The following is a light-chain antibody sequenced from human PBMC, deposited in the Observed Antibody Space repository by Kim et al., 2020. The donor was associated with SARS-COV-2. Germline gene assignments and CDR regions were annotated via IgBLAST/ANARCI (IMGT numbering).Light chain of an antibody. J-gene: IGLJ2*01. CDR3: NSRDSSGNQV. V-gene: IGLV3-19*01. CDR2: GKN. Sequence: VALGQTVRITCPGDSLRSYYARWYQQKPGQAPVLVIYGKNNRPSGIPDRFSGSSSGNTASLTITGAQAEDEADYYCNSRDSSGNQVFGGGTQLTVL. CDR1: SLRSYY.